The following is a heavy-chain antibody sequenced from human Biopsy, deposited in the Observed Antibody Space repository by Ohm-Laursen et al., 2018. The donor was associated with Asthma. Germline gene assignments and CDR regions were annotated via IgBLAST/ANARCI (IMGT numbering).Heavy chain of an antibody. V-gene: IGHV4-39*01. CDR1: GGSMSNSSYY. D-gene: IGHD7-27*01. CDR3: ARHWDWGSFFDY. Sequence: SDTLSLTCTVSGGSMSNSSYYWGWIRQPLGKGLEWMGSISYTGSAYHNPSLKSRVTISVNTSKNHFPLKLSSVTAADTAVYYCARHWDWGSFFDYWGQGTPVTVSS. J-gene: IGHJ4*02. CDR2: ISYTGSA.